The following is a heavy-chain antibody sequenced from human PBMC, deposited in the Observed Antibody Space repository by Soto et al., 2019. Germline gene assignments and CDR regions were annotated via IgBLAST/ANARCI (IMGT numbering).Heavy chain of an antibody. V-gene: IGHV1-2*02. CDR3: ARQLAYCGGDCFTEPVDY. CDR1: GYTFTSYY. Sequence: QAQLVQSGAEVKKPGASVKVSCEASGYTFTSYYMHWVRQAPGQGLEWMGWINLNSGDTKYAQKFRGRVTMTRDTSITTAYMEVKMLTSDDTAVYYCARQLAYCGGDCFTEPVDYWGQGTLVTVSS. CDR2: INLNSGDT. D-gene: IGHD2-21*02. J-gene: IGHJ4*02.